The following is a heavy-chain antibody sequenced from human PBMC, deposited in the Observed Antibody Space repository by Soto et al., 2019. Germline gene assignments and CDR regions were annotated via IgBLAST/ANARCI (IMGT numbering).Heavy chain of an antibody. V-gene: IGHV3-33*01. CDR3: ARDGGLWLQWECYFDF. D-gene: IGHD5-12*01. Sequence: QVQLVESGGGVVQPGRSLRLSCAASGFTFSTYGIHWVRKAPGKGLEWVAVIWYDGSNEYYADAVKGRFTISRDNSKNTLYLQMNSLRADDTAVYYCARDGGLWLQWECYFDFWGQGTLVTVSS. J-gene: IGHJ4*02. CDR2: IWYDGSNE. CDR1: GFTFSTYG.